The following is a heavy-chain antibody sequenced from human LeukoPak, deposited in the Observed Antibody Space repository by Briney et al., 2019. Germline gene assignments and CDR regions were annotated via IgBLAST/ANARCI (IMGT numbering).Heavy chain of an antibody. CDR3: VRGVIAVAAPYYFDY. V-gene: IGHV4-34*01. Sequence: SETLSLTCAVYGGSFSGYYWSWIRQPPGKGLEWIGEINHSGSTNYNPSLKSRVTISVDTSKNQFSLKLSSVTAADTAVYYCVRGVIAVAAPYYFDYWGQGTLVTVSS. CDR2: INHSGST. CDR1: GGSFSGYY. D-gene: IGHD6-19*01. J-gene: IGHJ4*02.